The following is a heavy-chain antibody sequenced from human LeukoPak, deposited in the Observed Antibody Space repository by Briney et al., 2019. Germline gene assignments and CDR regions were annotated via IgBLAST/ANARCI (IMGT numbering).Heavy chain of an antibody. CDR1: GYPFTNYW. CDR3: ARRDLGYNGISHRFDF. V-gene: IGHV5-51*01. Sequence: GGSLQISCQGSGYPFTNYWISWVRQLPAKGLEWMGFIYPGNSDTRYSPSLQGQVTISADKSINNAYLQWSSLKASDSAIYYCARRDLGYNGISHRFDFWGQGTLVTVSS. D-gene: IGHD5-24*01. CDR2: IYPGNSDT. J-gene: IGHJ4*02.